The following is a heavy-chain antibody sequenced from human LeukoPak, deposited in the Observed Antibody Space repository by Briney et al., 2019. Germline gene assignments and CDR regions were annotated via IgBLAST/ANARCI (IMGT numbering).Heavy chain of an antibody. Sequence: PSETLSLTRTVSGGSISSSSYYWGWIRQPPGKGLEWIGSIYYSGSTYYNPSLKSRVTISVDTSKNQFSLKLSSVTAADTAVYYCARPFPDANDAFDIWGQGTMVTVSS. CDR3: ARPFPDANDAFDI. CDR2: IYYSGST. V-gene: IGHV4-39*01. CDR1: GGSISSSSYY. D-gene: IGHD2-2*01. J-gene: IGHJ3*02.